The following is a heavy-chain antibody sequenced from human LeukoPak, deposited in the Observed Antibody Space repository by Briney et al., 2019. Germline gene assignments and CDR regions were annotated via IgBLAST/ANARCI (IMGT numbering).Heavy chain of an antibody. CDR1: GFTFSSYG. CDR2: ISYDGSNK. V-gene: IGHV3-30*18. CDR3: AKVEIALGGGQVVDD. J-gene: IGHJ4*02. D-gene: IGHD2-15*01. Sequence: PGGSLRLSCAASGFTFSSYGMHWVRQAPGKGLEWLAVISYDGSNKYYADSVKGRFTISRDNSKNTLYLQMNSLRAEDTAVYYCAKVEIALGGGQVVDDWGQGTLVTVSS.